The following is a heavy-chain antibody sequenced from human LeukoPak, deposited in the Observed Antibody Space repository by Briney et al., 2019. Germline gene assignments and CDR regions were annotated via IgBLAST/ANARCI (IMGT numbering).Heavy chain of an antibody. CDR3: ARAGNAGGYSSRDWFDP. CDR1: GYTFTSYY. J-gene: IGHJ5*02. Sequence: ASVKVSCKASGYTFTSYYMHWVRQAPGQGLEWMGIINPSGGSTSYAQKFQGRVTMTRDTSTSTVYMELSSLRSEDTAVYYCARAGNAGGYSSRDWFDPWGQGTLVTVSS. D-gene: IGHD5-18*01. V-gene: IGHV1-46*01. CDR2: INPSGGST.